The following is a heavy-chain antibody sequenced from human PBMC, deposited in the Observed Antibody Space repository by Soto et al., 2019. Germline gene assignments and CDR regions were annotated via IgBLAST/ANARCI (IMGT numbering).Heavy chain of an antibody. Sequence: GGSLRLSCAASGFTFSDYYMSWIRQAPGKGLEWLSYSSDSGTFTRYADSVKGRFSISRDNAKNSLYLQINSLRDEDTAIYYCARSGDNYNLLDYWGQGTPVTVSS. CDR3: ARSGDNYNLLDY. V-gene: IGHV3-11*06. J-gene: IGHJ4*02. CDR1: GFTFSDYY. D-gene: IGHD1-1*01. CDR2: SSDSGTFT.